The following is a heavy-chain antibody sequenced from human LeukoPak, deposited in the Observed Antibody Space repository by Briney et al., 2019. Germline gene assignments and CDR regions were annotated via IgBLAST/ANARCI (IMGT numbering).Heavy chain of an antibody. V-gene: IGHV3-11*04. CDR1: GFTFSDYY. Sequence: PGGSLRLSCAASGFTFSDYYMSWIRQAPGKGLEWVSYISSNGSTIYYADSVKGRFTISRDNAKKSLYLQMTSLRAEDTAVYYCARVQRYCSGGSCSDAFDIWGQGTMVTVSS. J-gene: IGHJ3*02. D-gene: IGHD2-15*01. CDR2: ISSNGSTI. CDR3: ARVQRYCSGGSCSDAFDI.